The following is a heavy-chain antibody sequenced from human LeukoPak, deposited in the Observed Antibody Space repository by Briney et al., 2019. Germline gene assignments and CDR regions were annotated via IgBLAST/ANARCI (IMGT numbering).Heavy chain of an antibody. Sequence: GGSLRLSCAASGFTFSSYAVHWVRQAPGKGLEWVAVISYGGSNKYYADSVKGRFTISRDNSKNTLYLQMNSLRAEDTAVYYCARAGDSDYGDYTWANWGQGTLVTVSS. D-gene: IGHD4-17*01. V-gene: IGHV3-30*04. CDR2: ISYGGSNK. J-gene: IGHJ4*02. CDR3: ARAGDSDYGDYTWAN. CDR1: GFTFSSYA.